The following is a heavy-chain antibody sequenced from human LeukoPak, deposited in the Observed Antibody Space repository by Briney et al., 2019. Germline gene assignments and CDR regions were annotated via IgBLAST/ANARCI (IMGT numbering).Heavy chain of an antibody. D-gene: IGHD3-10*01. V-gene: IGHV4-34*01. Sequence: SETLSLTCAVYGGSFSGYYWSWIRQPPGKGLEWIGEINHSGSTNYNPSLKSRVTISVDTSKNQFSLKLSSVTAADTAVYYCARGRGDGSGRYGMDVWGQGTTVTVSS. CDR2: INHSGST. J-gene: IGHJ6*02. CDR3: ARGRGDGSGRYGMDV. CDR1: GGSFSGYY.